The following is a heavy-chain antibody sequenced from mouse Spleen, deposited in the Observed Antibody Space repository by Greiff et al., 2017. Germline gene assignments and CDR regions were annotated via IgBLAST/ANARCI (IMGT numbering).Heavy chain of an antibody. D-gene: IGHD2-1*01. Sequence: QVQLKQSGAELVKPGASVKMSCKASGYTFTSYWITWVKQRPGQGLEWIGDIYPGSGSTNYNEKFKSKATLTVDTSSSTAYMQLSSLTSEDSAVYYCARGGNSAWFAYWGQGTLVTVSA. CDR3: ARGGNSAWFAY. V-gene: IGHV1-55*01. CDR1: GYTFTSYW. J-gene: IGHJ3*01. CDR2: IYPGSGST.